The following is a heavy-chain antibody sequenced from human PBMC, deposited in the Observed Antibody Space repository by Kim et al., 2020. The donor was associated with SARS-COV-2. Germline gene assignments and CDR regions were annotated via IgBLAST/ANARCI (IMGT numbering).Heavy chain of an antibody. J-gene: IGHJ5*02. V-gene: IGHV1-46*01. D-gene: IGHD6-19*01. Sequence: QKVQGRVTMTRDTSTSTVYMELSSLRSEDTAVYYCARAPRIAVAGTWFDPWGQGTLVTVSS. CDR3: ARAPRIAVAGTWFDP.